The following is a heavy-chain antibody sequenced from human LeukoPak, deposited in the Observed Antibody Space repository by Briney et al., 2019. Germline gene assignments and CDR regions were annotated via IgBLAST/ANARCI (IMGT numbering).Heavy chain of an antibody. D-gene: IGHD6-19*01. Sequence: HPGGSLRLSCAASGFTFSSYAMHWVRQAPGKGLEGGAVISYDGSNKYYADSVKGRFTISRDNSKNTLYLQMNSLRAEDTAVYYCARDRVVAVAGLDYWGQGNLVTVSS. CDR2: ISYDGSNK. CDR3: ARDRVVAVAGLDY. J-gene: IGHJ4*02. V-gene: IGHV3-30*01. CDR1: GFTFSSYA.